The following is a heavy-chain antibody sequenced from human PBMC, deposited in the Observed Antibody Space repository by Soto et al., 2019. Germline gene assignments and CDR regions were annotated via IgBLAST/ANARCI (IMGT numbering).Heavy chain of an antibody. CDR2: IKRKSDGQTA. D-gene: IGHD5-18*01. CDR1: GLTCRNVW. Sequence: GGSLRLSCAASGLTCRNVWMTWVRQAPGKGVEWVGRIKRKSDGQTADVAAPVKGRFTISRDDAKNTVFLEMNSLKSEDTALYYCAITAMINRDASTSFDYWSHGTQVTDSS. J-gene: IGHJ4*01. CDR3: AITAMINRDASTSFDY. V-gene: IGHV3-15*01.